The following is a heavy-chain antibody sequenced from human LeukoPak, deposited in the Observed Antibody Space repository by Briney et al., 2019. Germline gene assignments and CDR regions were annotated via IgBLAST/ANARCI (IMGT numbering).Heavy chain of an antibody. J-gene: IGHJ5*02. CDR2: IYFSGTT. CDR3: VRHLGANTWMGNWFDP. V-gene: IGHV4-39*01. Sequence: SETLSLTCTVSGGSISSGGYYWSWIRQPPGKGLAWIGSIYFSGTTYYNPSLKSRVTISVDTSRNQFSLKLNSVTAADTAIYYCVRHLGANTWMGNWFDPWGQGTLVTVSS. CDR1: GGSISSGGYY. D-gene: IGHD1-1*01.